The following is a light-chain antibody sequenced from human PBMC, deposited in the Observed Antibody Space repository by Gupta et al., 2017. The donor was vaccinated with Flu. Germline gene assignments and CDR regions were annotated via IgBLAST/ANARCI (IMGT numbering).Light chain of an antibody. J-gene: IGLJ3*02. CDR1: NIGRKS. CDR2: NDS. Sequence: STVLTQPPSASVAPGQTAKITCGGNNIGRKSVHWYRHKLGQAPELVVSNDSDRPSGIPDRISGSNSGNTATLTIRRVEAGDEADYYCQVWDRGGNQVLFGGGTKLTVL. CDR3: QVWDRGGNQVL. V-gene: IGLV3-21*02.